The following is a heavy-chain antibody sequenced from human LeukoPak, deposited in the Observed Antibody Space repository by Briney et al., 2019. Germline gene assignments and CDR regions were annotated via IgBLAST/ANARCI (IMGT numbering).Heavy chain of an antibody. V-gene: IGHV3-23*01. CDR2: ISASGAST. Sequence: PGGSLRLSCEASGFTFSSHAMSWLRQAPGKGLEWVSAISASGASTVYADSVKGRFTISRDNSKNTLNLQMSSLGAADTAVYYCAKSRGSFSRSGDFDSWGQGTLVTVSS. J-gene: IGHJ4*02. CDR1: GFTFSSHA. CDR3: AKSRGSFSRSGDFDS. D-gene: IGHD1-26*01.